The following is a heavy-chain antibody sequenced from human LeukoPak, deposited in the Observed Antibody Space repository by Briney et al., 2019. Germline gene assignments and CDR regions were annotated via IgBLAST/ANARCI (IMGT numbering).Heavy chain of an antibody. CDR3: ARHRAPSDIVVVPAADPFDI. D-gene: IGHD2-2*01. CDR1: GGSFSGYY. J-gene: IGHJ3*02. Sequence: SETLSLTCAVYGGSFSGYYWSWIRQPPGKGLEWIGEINHSGSTNYNPSLKSRVTISVDTSKNQFSLKLSSVTAADTAVYYCARHRAPSDIVVVPAADPFDIWGQGTMVTVSS. CDR2: INHSGST. V-gene: IGHV4-34*01.